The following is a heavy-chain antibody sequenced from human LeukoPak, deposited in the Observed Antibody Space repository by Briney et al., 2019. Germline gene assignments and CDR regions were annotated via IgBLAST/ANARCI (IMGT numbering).Heavy chain of an antibody. CDR3: AGGNSSSWYYYYYYMDV. Sequence: SETLSLTCTVSGYSISSGYYWGWIRQPPGKGLEWIGSIYHSGSTYYNPSLKSRVTISVDTSKNQFSLKLSSVTAADTAVYYCAGGNSSSWYYYYYYMDVWGKGTTVTISS. D-gene: IGHD6-13*01. CDR2: IYHSGST. V-gene: IGHV4-38-2*02. J-gene: IGHJ6*03. CDR1: GYSISSGYY.